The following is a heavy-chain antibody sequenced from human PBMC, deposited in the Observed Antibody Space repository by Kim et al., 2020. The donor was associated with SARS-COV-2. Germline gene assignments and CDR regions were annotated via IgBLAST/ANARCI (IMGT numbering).Heavy chain of an antibody. CDR2: IKQDGSEK. D-gene: IGHD2-21*02. Sequence: GGSLRLSCAASGFTFSSYWMSWVRQAPGKGLEWVANIKQDGSEKYYVDSVKGRFSISRDNAKNSLYLQMNSLRAEDTAVYYCARDGSFYCVGDGYSSVDYCGMDVWGQGTTVTVSS. J-gene: IGHJ6*02. CDR3: ARDGSFYCVGDGYSSVDYCGMDV. V-gene: IGHV3-7*03. CDR1: GFTFSSYW.